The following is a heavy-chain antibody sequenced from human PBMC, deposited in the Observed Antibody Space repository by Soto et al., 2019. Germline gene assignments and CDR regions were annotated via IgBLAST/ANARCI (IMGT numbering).Heavy chain of an antibody. CDR1: GFTFSSHA. J-gene: IGHJ4*02. CDR3: AKLYNDFSPGSYGGPFRN. CDR2: ISGSAGIT. Sequence: EVQLLESGGGLVQPGGSLRLSCAASGFTFSSHAMSWVRQAPGKGLEWVSGISGSAGITYYADSVKGRFTISRDNSDHMMYMQMNSLRAEDTAIYSCAKLYNDFSPGSYGGPFRNWGQGTLVTVSS. D-gene: IGHD3-3*01. V-gene: IGHV3-23*01.